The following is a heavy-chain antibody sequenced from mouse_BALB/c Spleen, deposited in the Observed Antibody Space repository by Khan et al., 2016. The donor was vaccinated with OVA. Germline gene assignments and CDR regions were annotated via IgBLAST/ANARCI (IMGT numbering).Heavy chain of an antibody. CDR1: GCTFSSFG. Sequence: EVELVESGGGLVQPGGSRKLSCAASGCTFSSFGMHWVRQAPEKGLEWVAYISSGSSTIYYADTVKGRFTISRDNPKNTLFLQMTSLRSEDTAMYYCARRGDGYPAWFAYWGQGTLVTVSA. D-gene: IGHD2-3*01. CDR2: ISSGSSTI. J-gene: IGHJ3*01. V-gene: IGHV5-17*02. CDR3: ARRGDGYPAWFAY.